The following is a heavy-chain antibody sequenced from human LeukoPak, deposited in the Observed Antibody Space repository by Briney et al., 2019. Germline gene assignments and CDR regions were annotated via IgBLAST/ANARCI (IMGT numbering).Heavy chain of an antibody. CDR3: ARDFCPTWRSHYMDV. CDR1: GFTFSVSW. Sequence: GGSLRLSCAASGFTFSVSWMSWVRQAPGKGLVWVSRINSDGSSTSYADSVKGRFTISRDNAKNTLYLQMNSLRAEDTAVYYCARDFCPTWRSHYMDVWGKGTTVTVSS. D-gene: IGHD3-3*01. V-gene: IGHV3-74*01. CDR2: INSDGSST. J-gene: IGHJ6*03.